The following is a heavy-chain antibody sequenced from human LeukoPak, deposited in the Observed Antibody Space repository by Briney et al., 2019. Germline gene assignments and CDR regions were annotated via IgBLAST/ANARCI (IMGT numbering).Heavy chain of an antibody. V-gene: IGHV4-59*12. CDR1: GGSISSYY. J-gene: IGHJ4*02. Sequence: SETLSLTCTVSGGSISSYYWSWIRQPPGKGLEWIGYIYYSGSTNYNPSPKSRVTISVDTSKNQFSLKLSSVTAADTAVYYCARGRLYYDFWSGYHHFGYWGQGTLVTVSS. CDR3: ARGRLYYDFWSGYHHFGY. CDR2: IYYSGST. D-gene: IGHD3-3*01.